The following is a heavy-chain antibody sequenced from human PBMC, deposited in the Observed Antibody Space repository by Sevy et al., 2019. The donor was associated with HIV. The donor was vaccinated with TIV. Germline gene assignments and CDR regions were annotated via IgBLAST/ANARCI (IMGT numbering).Heavy chain of an antibody. J-gene: IGHJ4*02. CDR2: ISTSSSTI. CDR3: ARVAAVASTLYYFDF. D-gene: IGHD6-19*01. V-gene: IGHV3-48*02. CDR1: GFSFSTYS. Sequence: GGSLRLSCAASGFSFSTYSMNWVRQAPGKGLEWVSYISTSSSTIYYADSVKGRFTISRDNAKGSLYLQMNSLGDEDTAVYYCARVAAVASTLYYFDFWGQGTLVTVSS.